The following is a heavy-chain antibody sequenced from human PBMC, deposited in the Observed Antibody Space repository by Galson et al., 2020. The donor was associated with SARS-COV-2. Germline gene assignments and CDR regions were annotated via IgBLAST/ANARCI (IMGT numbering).Heavy chain of an antibody. CDR3: ARESRGYFDY. V-gene: IGHV3-30-3*01. J-gene: IGHJ4*02. CDR1: GFIFNIYA. D-gene: IGHD3-10*01. Sequence: GGSLRLSCAASGFIFNIYAMHWVRQAPGKGLEWVAIISYDGDSIYYTDSVKGRFTISRDNSKNTLYLLMDSLTTDYTGVYYCARESRGYFDYWGQGTLVTVSS. CDR2: ISYDGDSI.